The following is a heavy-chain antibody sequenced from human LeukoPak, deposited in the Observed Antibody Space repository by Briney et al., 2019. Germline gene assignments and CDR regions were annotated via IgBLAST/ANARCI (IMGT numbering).Heavy chain of an antibody. V-gene: IGHV4-61*02. J-gene: IGHJ2*01. Sequence: SETLSLTCTVSGGSISSGSYYWSWIRQPAGKGLEWIGRIYTSGSTNYNPSLKSRVTISVDTSKNQFSLKLSSVTAADTAVYYCARDCAPYWYFDLWGRGTLVTVSS. CDR1: GGSISSGSYY. CDR2: IYTSGST. CDR3: ARDCAPYWYFDL.